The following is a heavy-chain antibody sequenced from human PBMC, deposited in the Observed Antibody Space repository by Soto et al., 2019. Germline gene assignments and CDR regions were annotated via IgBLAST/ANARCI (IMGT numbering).Heavy chain of an antibody. Sequence: QITLKESGPTLVKPTQTLTLTCTFSGFSLSTSGVGVGWIRQPPGKALEWLALIYWDDDKRYSPSLKSRLTSTKDTSRNRVGLTMTNMGPVDTATYYCVHRGGGSYWYYFDYWGQGTLVTVSS. CDR2: IYWDDDK. V-gene: IGHV2-5*02. CDR1: GFSLSTSGVG. CDR3: VHRGGGSYWYYFDY. J-gene: IGHJ4*02. D-gene: IGHD1-26*01.